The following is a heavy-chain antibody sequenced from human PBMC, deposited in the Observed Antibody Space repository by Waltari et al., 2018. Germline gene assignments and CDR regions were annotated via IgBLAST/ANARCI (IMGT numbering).Heavy chain of an antibody. CDR2: PSSGGGTI. CDR1: GFTFSNYN. D-gene: IGHD1-26*01. Sequence: VQLVESGGGLVQPGGSLRLSCAASGFTFSNYNFNWVRQAPGKGLEWVSFPSSGGGTIFYPESVKGRFTISRDDAKSSLYLQMNSLRAEDTAVYYCVREGSGFDPWGQGTQVTVSS. CDR3: VREGSGFDP. J-gene: IGHJ5*02. V-gene: IGHV3-48*03.